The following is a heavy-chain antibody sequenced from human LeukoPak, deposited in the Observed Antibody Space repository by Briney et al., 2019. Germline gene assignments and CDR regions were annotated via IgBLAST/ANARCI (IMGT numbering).Heavy chain of an antibody. CDR3: ARVAQGYCSSTSCYIAAFDI. Sequence: SETLSLTCTVSGYSISSGYYWGWIRQPPGKGLEWIGRIYTSGSTNYNPFLKSRVTISVDTSKNQFSLKLSSVTAADTAVYYCARVAQGYCSSTSCYIAAFDIWGQGTMVTVSS. V-gene: IGHV4-38-2*02. CDR1: GYSISSGYY. D-gene: IGHD2-2*02. CDR2: IYTSGST. J-gene: IGHJ3*02.